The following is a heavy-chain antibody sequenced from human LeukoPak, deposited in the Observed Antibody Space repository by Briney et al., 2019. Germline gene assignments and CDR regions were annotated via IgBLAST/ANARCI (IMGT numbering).Heavy chain of an antibody. CDR3: ARVKSYYYYYMDV. Sequence: GASVKVSCKASGYTFTSYAMHWVRQAPGQGLEWMGWMNPNSGNTGYAQKFQGRVTMTRNTSISTAYMELSSLRSEDTAVYYCARVKSYYYYYMDVWGKGTTVTISS. CDR2: MNPNSGNT. J-gene: IGHJ6*03. CDR1: GYTFTSYA. V-gene: IGHV1-8*02.